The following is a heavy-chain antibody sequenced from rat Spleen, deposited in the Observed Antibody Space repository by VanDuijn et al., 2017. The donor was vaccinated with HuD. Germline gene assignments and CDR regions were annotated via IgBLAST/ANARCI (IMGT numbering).Heavy chain of an antibody. J-gene: IGHJ2*01. Sequence: EVQLVESGGGLVQPGRSLKLSCVASGFNFNDYWMGWVRQAPGKGLEWIGEINKDSSTIKYIPSLKDKITISRDNAQNTLYMQMSKLGSEDTAIYYCVREAFGVDYWGQGVMVTVSS. CDR1: GFNFNDYW. V-gene: IGHV4-2*01. CDR2: INKDSSTI. CDR3: VREAFGVDY. D-gene: IGHD4-3*01.